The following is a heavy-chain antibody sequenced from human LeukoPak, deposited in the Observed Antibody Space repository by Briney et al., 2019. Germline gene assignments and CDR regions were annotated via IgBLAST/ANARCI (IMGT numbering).Heavy chain of an antibody. CDR1: GGSISSYY. D-gene: IGHD3-22*01. CDR2: IYTSGST. CDR3: ASTGLYYDSSGYYPDSYWYFDL. J-gene: IGHJ2*01. V-gene: IGHV4-4*07. Sequence: PSETLSLTCTVSGGSISSYYWSWIRQPAGKGLEWIGRIYTSGSTNYNPSLKSRVTMSVDTSKNQFSLKLSSVTAADTAVYYCASTGLYYDSSGYYPDSYWYFDLWGRGTLVTVSS.